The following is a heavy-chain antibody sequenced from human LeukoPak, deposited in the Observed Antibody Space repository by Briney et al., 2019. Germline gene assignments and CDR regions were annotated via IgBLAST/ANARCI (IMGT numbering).Heavy chain of an antibody. D-gene: IGHD1-1*01. CDR2: ISGHTGNT. Sequence: GASVKVSCKTSGYTFSTYGVTWERQAPGQGFQWMGWISGHTGNTKYAENFQGRISLTTDTSATTAYMELRSLTSDDTAVYYCARDLSSGGWTLEFDYWGQGSLVTVSS. V-gene: IGHV1-18*01. CDR1: GYTFSTYG. J-gene: IGHJ4*02. CDR3: ARDLSSGGWTLEFDY.